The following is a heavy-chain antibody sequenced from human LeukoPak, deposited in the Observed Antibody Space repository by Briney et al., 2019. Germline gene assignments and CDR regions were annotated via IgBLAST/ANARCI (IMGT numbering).Heavy chain of an antibody. J-gene: IGHJ4*02. Sequence: SETLSLTCTVSGYSISSGYYWGWIRQPPGKGLEWIGNIYHSGSTYYSPSLKSRVTISVDTSNNQFPLKLISVTAADTAVYYCARDRDCTNGVCYTDCWGQGTLVTVSS. CDR2: IYHSGST. V-gene: IGHV4-38-2*02. CDR3: ARDRDCTNGVCYTDC. CDR1: GYSISSGYY. D-gene: IGHD2-8*01.